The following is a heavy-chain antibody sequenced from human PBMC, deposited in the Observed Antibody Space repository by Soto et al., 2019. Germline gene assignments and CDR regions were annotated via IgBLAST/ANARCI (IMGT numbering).Heavy chain of an antibody. Sequence: SETLSLTCTVSGGSFSSYYCSWIRQPPWKGLEWIGYIYSSGITNYNPSLKSRVTLSVDTHKKQFSLKLTSVTAADTAVYYCAGGGYCSGGSCFGYYYFGMDVWGQGTTVTVSS. V-gene: IGHV4-59*01. D-gene: IGHD2-15*01. CDR3: AGGGYCSGGSCFGYYYFGMDV. CDR2: IYSSGIT. CDR1: GGSFSSYY. J-gene: IGHJ6*02.